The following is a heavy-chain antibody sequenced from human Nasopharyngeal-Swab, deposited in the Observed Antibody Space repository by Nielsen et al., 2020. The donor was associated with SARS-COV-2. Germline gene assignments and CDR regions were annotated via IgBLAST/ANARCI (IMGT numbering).Heavy chain of an antibody. D-gene: IGHD6-13*01. CDR2: ISYDGSNK. Sequence: GGSLRLSCAASGFTFSSYGMHWVRQAPGKGLEWVAVISYDGSNKYYADSVKGRFTISRDNSKNTLYLQMNSLRAEDTAVYYCIAAAGTGSFDYWGQGTLVTVSS. CDR3: IAAAGTGSFDY. CDR1: GFTFSSYG. J-gene: IGHJ4*02. V-gene: IGHV3-33*05.